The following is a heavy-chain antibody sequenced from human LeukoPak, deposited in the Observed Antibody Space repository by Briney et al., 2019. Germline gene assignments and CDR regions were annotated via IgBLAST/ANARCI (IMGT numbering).Heavy chain of an antibody. Sequence: PSETLSLTCTVSGYSISSGYYWGWIRQPPGKGLEWIGSIYHSGSTYYNPSLKSRVTISVDTSKNQFSLKLSSVTAADTAVYYCARSAQSTAVGLNAYYYYYYYMDVWGKGTTVTVSS. D-gene: IGHD6-19*01. CDR1: GYSISSGYY. V-gene: IGHV4-38-2*02. J-gene: IGHJ6*03. CDR2: IYHSGST. CDR3: ARSAQSTAVGLNAYYYYYYYMDV.